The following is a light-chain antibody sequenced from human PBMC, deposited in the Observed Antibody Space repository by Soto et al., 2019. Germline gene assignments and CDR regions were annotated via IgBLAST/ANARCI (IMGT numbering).Light chain of an antibody. CDR3: SSYAGSYTWV. J-gene: IGLJ3*02. CDR2: DVS. CDR1: SSDVGGYNY. V-gene: IGLV2-11*01. Sequence: ALTQPRSVSGSPGQSVTISCTGTSSDVGGYNYVSWYQQHPGKAPKLVIYDVSKRPSGVPDRFSGSKSGNTASLTISGLQAEDEADYYCSSYAGSYTWVFGGGTKLTVL.